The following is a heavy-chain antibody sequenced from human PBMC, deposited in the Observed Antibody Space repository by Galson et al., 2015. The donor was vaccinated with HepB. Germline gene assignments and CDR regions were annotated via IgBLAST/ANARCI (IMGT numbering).Heavy chain of an antibody. CDR3: ARGAGGITMVRGVILSRYMDV. CDR2: IIPILGIA. D-gene: IGHD3-10*01. CDR1: GGTFSSYA. V-gene: IGHV1-69*04. J-gene: IGHJ6*03. Sequence: SVKVSCKASGGTFSSYAISWVRQAPGQGLEWMGRIIPILGIANYAQKFQGRVTITADKSTSTAYMELSSLRSEDTAVYYCARGAGGITMVRGVILSRYMDVWGKGTTVTVSS.